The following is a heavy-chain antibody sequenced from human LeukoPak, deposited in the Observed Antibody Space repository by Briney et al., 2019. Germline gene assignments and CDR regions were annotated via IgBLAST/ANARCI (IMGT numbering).Heavy chain of an antibody. CDR3: ARHAYCGGDCFGGAFEI. CDR1: GGSISYYY. V-gene: IGHV4-59*08. J-gene: IGHJ3*02. D-gene: IGHD2-21*02. Sequence: PSETLSLTCTVSGGSISYYYWSWIRQPPGKGLEWIGYVYYSGSTSYNPSPKSRVTISLDTSKHQFSLKLNSVTAADTAVYYCARHAYCGGDCFGGAFEIWGQGTMVTVSS. CDR2: VYYSGST.